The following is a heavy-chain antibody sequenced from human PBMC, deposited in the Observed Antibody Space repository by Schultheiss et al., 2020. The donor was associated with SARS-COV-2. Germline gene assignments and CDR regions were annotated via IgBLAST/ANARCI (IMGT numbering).Heavy chain of an antibody. J-gene: IGHJ4*02. V-gene: IGHV3-48*04. CDR3: ARDQGYYGSGSYYQHY. D-gene: IGHD3-10*01. Sequence: GGSLRLSCAASGFTFSSYSMNWVRQAPGKGLEWVSYISSSSSTIYYADSVKGRFTISRDNAKNSLYLQMNSLRAEDTAVYYCARDQGYYGSGSYYQHYWGQGTLVTVSS. CDR2: ISSSSSTI. CDR1: GFTFSSYS.